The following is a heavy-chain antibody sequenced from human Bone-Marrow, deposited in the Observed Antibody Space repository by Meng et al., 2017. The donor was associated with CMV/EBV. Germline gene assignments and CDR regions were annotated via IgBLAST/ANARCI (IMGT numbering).Heavy chain of an antibody. Sequence: SLKISCAASGFTFDDYAMHWVRQAPGKGLEWVSGITWNSGSIDYADSVKGRFTISRDNAKNSLYVQMNSLRAEDTALYYCAKEAYCSSTSCYAGRGAFEIWGQGTMVTVSS. J-gene: IGHJ3*02. CDR2: ITWNSGSI. D-gene: IGHD2-2*01. CDR3: AKEAYCSSTSCYAGRGAFEI. V-gene: IGHV3-9*01. CDR1: GFTFDDYA.